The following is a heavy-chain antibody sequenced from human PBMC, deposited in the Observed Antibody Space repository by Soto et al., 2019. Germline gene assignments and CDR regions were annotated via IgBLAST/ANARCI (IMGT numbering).Heavy chain of an antibody. CDR1: GFTFSYSA. D-gene: IGHD2-15*01. Sequence: EVQLLESGGGLVQPGGSLRLSCAASGFTFSYSAMNWVRPAPGKGLEWVSAIIGSGGKTFFADSVKGRFTISRDTSRNTVSLERSSRIAEDTALYYCVRGDGCGGGGCYTGTCWYFDLWGRGTLVTVSS. V-gene: IGHV3-23*01. CDR2: IIGSGGKT. J-gene: IGHJ2*01. CDR3: VRGDGCGGGGCYTGTCWYFDL.